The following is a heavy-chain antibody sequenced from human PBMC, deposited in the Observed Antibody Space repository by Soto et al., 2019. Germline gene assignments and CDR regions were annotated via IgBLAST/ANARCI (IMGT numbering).Heavy chain of an antibody. V-gene: IGHV3-15*07. J-gene: IGHJ4*02. Sequence: DVQLEESGGGLIKPGESLTLSCAASDFILSDAWMKWVRQAPGKGLEWVGRIKSTAHGGATNYATPPKGRFTILRDDSKNTLYLQMNSLQTGDTAMYYCASYRDSSGLRRYDYWGQGARVTVSS. D-gene: IGHD3-22*01. CDR2: IKSTAHGGAT. CDR1: DFILSDAW. CDR3: ASYRDSSGLRRYDY.